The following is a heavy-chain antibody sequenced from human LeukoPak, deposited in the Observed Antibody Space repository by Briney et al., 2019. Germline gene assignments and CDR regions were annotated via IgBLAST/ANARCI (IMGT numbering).Heavy chain of an antibody. Sequence: GASVKLSCKASGFTFSDYYVHWMRQAPGPGLEWMGLINPYDDSTTYAQRFQGRVTMTRDMSPSTVYMELSSLRSEDTAVCYCARDPGYGYYNKAFDCWGQGTLVTVSS. D-gene: IGHD4-17*01. CDR2: INPYDDST. CDR1: GFTFSDYY. J-gene: IGHJ4*02. CDR3: ARDPGYGYYNKAFDC. V-gene: IGHV1-46*01.